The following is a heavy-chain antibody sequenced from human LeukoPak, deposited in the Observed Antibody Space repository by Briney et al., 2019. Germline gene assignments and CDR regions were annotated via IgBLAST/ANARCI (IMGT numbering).Heavy chain of an antibody. J-gene: IGHJ6*02. CDR2: INHSGST. CDR1: GGSISGYY. Sequence: PSETLSLTCTVSGGSISGYYWSWIRQPPGKGLEWIGEINHSGSTNYNPSLKSRVTISVDTSKNQFSLELSSVTAADTAVYYCARNYAGMDVWGQGTTVTVSS. CDR3: ARNYAGMDV. V-gene: IGHV4-34*01.